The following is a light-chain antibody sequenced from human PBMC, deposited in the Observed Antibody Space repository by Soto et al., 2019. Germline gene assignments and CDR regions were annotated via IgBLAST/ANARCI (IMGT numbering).Light chain of an antibody. CDR2: TAS. Sequence: IQMTQSPSSVSASVGDRVTITCRASQGINGWLAWYQQKPGKAPKLLIYTASRLQSGVPSRFSGSGSGADFTLTISSLQPEDFSTYYCQQTNSFPFTFRPGTTLHIK. J-gene: IGKJ3*01. CDR3: QQTNSFPFT. CDR1: QGINGW. V-gene: IGKV1-12*01.